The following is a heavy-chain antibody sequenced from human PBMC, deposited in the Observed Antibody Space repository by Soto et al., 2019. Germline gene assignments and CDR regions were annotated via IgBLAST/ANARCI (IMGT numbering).Heavy chain of an antibody. CDR1: DFIFSNYW. D-gene: IGHD2-2*01. CDR3: GRGSTVVPGNAFY. V-gene: IGHV3-74*01. CDR2: INGDGSST. J-gene: IGHJ4*02. Sequence: GSLRLSCAASDFIFSNYWMHWVRQAPGKGLVWVSRINGDGSSTNYADSVKGRFTISRDNAKNTLYLQMNGLRAEDTAVYYCGRGSTVVPGNAFYWGLGTLVTVSS.